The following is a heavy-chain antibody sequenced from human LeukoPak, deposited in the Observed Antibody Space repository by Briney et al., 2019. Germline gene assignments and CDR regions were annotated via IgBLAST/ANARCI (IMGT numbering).Heavy chain of an antibody. CDR2: IYYSGST. CDR3: ARGGLHGAFDI. Sequence: PSETLSLTCTVSGGSISSYYWSWIRQPPGKGLEWIGYIYYSGSTNYNPSLKSRVTIAVDTSKNQFSLKLSSVTAADTAVYYCARGGLHGAFDIWGQGTMVTVSS. CDR1: GGSISSYY. D-gene: IGHD5-24*01. V-gene: IGHV4-59*12. J-gene: IGHJ3*02.